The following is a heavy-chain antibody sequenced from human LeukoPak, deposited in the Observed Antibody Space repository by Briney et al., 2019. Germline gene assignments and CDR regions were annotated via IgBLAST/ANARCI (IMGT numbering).Heavy chain of an antibody. CDR1: GFTFSSYA. CDR2: ISGSGGST. J-gene: IGHJ4*02. D-gene: IGHD5-24*01. CDR3: ARVWASGDGYSFDY. Sequence: EGSLRLSCAASGFTFSSYAMSWVRQAPGKGLEWVSAISGSGGSTYYADSVKGRFTISRDNAKNSLYLQMNSLRAEDTAVYYCARVWASGDGYSFDYWGQGTLVTVSS. V-gene: IGHV3-23*01.